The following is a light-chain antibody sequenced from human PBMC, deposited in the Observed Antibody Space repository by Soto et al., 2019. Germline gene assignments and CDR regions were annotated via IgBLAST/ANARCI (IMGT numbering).Light chain of an antibody. CDR3: QQLNSYPLT. CDR2: AAF. CDR1: QGISSY. V-gene: IGKV1-9*01. J-gene: IGKJ4*01. Sequence: DIQLTQSQSFLSASVGDRVTITCRASQGISSYLAWYQQKPGKAPNLLIYAAFTLQRGVPSRFSGSGSGTEFTLTISSLQPEDFATYYCQQLNSYPLTFGGGTKVDIK.